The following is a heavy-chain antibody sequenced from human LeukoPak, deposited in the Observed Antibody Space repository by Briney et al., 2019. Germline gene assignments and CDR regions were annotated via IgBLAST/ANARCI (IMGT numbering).Heavy chain of an antibody. CDR3: ARAYSGTYGLGYYYMDV. D-gene: IGHD1-26*01. J-gene: IGHJ6*03. CDR2: ISSSSSYI. CDR1: GFTFGDYA. Sequence: GGSLRLSCTASGFTFGDYAMSWVRQAPGKGLEWVSSISSSSSYIYYADSVKGRFTISRDNAKNSLYLQMNSLRVEDTAVYYCARAYSGTYGLGYYYMDVWGKGTTVTISS. V-gene: IGHV3-21*01.